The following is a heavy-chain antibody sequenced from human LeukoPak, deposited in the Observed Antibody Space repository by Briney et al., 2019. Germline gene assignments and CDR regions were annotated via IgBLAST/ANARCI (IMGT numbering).Heavy chain of an antibody. CDR3: ARSRYASSGDY. D-gene: IGHD6-25*01. V-gene: IGHV3-74*01. Sequence: GGSLRLSCAASGFTFSSYAMSWVRQAPGKGLEWVSGSDNDGSSTRYADSVRGRFTISRDNAKKTLYLQMNSLRAEDTAVYYCARSRYASSGDYWGPGTLVTVSS. CDR2: SDNDGSST. J-gene: IGHJ4*02. CDR1: GFTFSSYA.